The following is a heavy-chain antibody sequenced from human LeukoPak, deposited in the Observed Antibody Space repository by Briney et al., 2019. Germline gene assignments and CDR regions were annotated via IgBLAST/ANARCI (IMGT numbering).Heavy chain of an antibody. CDR3: AGGGTIFGVVTIVSGYFDY. V-gene: IGHV3-23*01. CDR2: ISGSGGST. CDR1: GFTFSSYA. Sequence: GGSLRLSCAASGFTFSSYAMSWVRQAPGKGLEWVSAISGSGGSTYYADSVKGRFTISRDNSKNTLYLQMNSLRAEDTAVYYCAGGGTIFGVVTIVSGYFDYWGQGTLVTVSS. J-gene: IGHJ4*02. D-gene: IGHD3-3*01.